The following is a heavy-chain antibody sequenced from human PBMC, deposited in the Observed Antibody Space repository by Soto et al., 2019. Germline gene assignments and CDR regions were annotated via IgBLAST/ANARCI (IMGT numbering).Heavy chain of an antibody. CDR2: ISPTGGST. D-gene: IGHD6-19*01. CDR3: AKDLLQWLVRSGPFDY. Sequence: EVQLLESGGGLVHPGGSLRLSCATSGFSFSSYAMTWLRQAPGKGLEWVSTISPTGGSTYYEDSVTGPFTISRDDSKNTLYLHMHALRVEDTATYYCAKDLLQWLVRSGPFDYWGQGTLVTVSS. CDR1: GFSFSSYA. V-gene: IGHV3-23*01. J-gene: IGHJ4*02.